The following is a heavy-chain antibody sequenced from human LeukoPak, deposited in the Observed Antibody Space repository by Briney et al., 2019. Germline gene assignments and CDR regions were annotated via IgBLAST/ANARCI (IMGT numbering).Heavy chain of an antibody. CDR3: AGTMVRGVIITFNWYFDL. CDR2: IIPIFGTA. CDR1: GGTFSSYA. D-gene: IGHD3-10*01. Sequence: SVKVSCKASGGTFSSYAIRWVRQAPGQGLEWMGGIIPIFGTANYAQKFQGRVTITADESTSTAYMELSSLRSEDTVVYYCAGTMVRGVIITFNWYFDLWGRGTLVTVSS. J-gene: IGHJ2*01. V-gene: IGHV1-69*13.